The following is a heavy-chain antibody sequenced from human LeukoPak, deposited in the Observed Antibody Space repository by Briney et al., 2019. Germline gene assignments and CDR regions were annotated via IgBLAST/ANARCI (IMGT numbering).Heavy chain of an antibody. CDR2: IYSGDNT. V-gene: IGHV3-66*02. J-gene: IGHJ4*02. D-gene: IGHD3-16*01. CDR1: GFTVSNNY. CDR3: AGRRVLDASFDY. Sequence: GGSLRLSCAAYGFTVSNNYMSWVRQAPGKGLEWVSVIYSGDNTYYVESVKGRFTISRDNSKNTLFLQMNRLRAEDTAVYYCAGRRVLDASFDYWGQGTLVTVSS.